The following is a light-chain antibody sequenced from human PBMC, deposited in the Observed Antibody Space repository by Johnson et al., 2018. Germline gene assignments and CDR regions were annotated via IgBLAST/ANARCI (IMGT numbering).Light chain of an antibody. CDR2: ENN. V-gene: IGLV1-51*02. J-gene: IGLJ1*01. CDR1: SSNIGNNY. CDR3: GTWDSSLSAGKF. Sequence: QSVLTQPPSVSAAPGQKVTISCSGSSSNIGNNYVSWYQQLPGTAPKLLIYENNKRPSGIPDRFSGSKSGTSATLGITGLQTGDEADYYCGTWDSSLSAGKFFGTGTKLTVL.